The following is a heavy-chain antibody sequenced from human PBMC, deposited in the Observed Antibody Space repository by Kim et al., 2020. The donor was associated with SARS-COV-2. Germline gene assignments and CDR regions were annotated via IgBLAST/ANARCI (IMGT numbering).Heavy chain of an antibody. CDR3: ARDSGLRPRN. Sequence: SETLSLTCTVSGGSISSGSYYWSWIRQPAGKGLEWIGRIYSSGSTNYNPSLKSRVTISIDTSKNQFSLKLSSVTAADTAIYYCARDSGLRPRNWGQGTLVTVSS. CDR1: GGSISSGSYY. V-gene: IGHV4-61*02. J-gene: IGHJ4*02. CDR2: IYSSGST. D-gene: IGHD5-12*01.